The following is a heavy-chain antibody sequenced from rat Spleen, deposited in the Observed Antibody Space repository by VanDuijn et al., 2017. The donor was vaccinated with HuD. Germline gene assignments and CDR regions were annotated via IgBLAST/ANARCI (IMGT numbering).Heavy chain of an antibody. CDR1: GFTFSDYD. D-gene: IGHD1-12*02. CDR2: ISYDGSST. CDR3: ARIFHYYDATYYYGGSYFDY. V-gene: IGHV5-29*01. Sequence: EVQLVESGGGLVQPGRSLNLSCAASGFTFSDYDMAWVRQAPTKGLEWVATISYDGSSTYYRDSVKGRFTISRDNAKSTLYLQMDSLRSEDTATYYCARIFHYYDATYYYGGSYFDYWGQGVMVTVSS. J-gene: IGHJ2*01.